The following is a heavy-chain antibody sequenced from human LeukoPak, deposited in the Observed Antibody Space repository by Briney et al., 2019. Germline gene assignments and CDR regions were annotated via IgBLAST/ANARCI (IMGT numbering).Heavy chain of an antibody. CDR3: VQSSPTIDY. CDR1: GFTFSSYW. Sequence: PGVSLRLSCAASGFTFSSYWMHWVRQAPGKGLVWVSRINSDGSSTTYADSVKGRFTISRDNSKNTLYLQMNSLRAEDTAVYYCVQSSPTIDYWGQGTLVTVSS. D-gene: IGHD5-12*01. J-gene: IGHJ4*02. V-gene: IGHV3-74*01. CDR2: INSDGSST.